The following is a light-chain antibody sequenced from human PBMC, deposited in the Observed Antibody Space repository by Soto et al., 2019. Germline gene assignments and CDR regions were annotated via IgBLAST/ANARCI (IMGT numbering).Light chain of an antibody. CDR3: CSYAGSAGYG. Sequence: QSALTQPASVSGSPGQSITISCTGTSSDVGSYNLVSWYQQHPGKAPKLMIYEGSKRPSGVSNRFSGSKSGNTASLTISGLQAEDEADYYCCSYAGSAGYGFGTGTKLTVL. J-gene: IGLJ1*01. CDR2: EGS. CDR1: SSDVGSYNL. V-gene: IGLV2-23*01.